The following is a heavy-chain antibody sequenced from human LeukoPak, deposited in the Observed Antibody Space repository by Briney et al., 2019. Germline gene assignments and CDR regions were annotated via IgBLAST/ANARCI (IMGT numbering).Heavy chain of an antibody. CDR2: MNPKRGNT. CDR1: GYSLTSFD. D-gene: IGHD6-13*01. CDR3: ARGGSSSSYYSNYGMDV. Sequence: EASVKVSCKASGYSLTSFDINWVRQGSGQGLEWMGWMNPKRGNTGYAPTFQGRVTITRDTSIDTAFMELSSLRPDDTAVYYCARGGSSSSYYSNYGMDVWGQGTTITVSS. J-gene: IGHJ6*02. V-gene: IGHV1-8*01.